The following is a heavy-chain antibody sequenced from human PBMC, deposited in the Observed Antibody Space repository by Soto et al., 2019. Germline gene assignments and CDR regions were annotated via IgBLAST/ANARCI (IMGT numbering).Heavy chain of an antibody. V-gene: IGHV4-61*01. CDR1: GGSVSSGSYY. CDR2: IYYSGST. D-gene: IGHD2-21*01. J-gene: IGHJ4*02. CDR3: ARDDCQPEGRGDFDY. Sequence: PSETLSLTCTVSGGSVSSGSYYWSWIRQPPGKGLEWIGYIYYSGSTNYNPSLKSRVTISVDTSKNQFSLKLSSVTAADTAVYYCARDDCQPEGRGDFDYWGQGTLVTVSS.